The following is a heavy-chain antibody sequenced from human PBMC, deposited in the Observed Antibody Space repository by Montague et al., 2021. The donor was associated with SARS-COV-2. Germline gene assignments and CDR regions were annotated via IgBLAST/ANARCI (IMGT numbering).Heavy chain of an antibody. J-gene: IGHJ4*02. Sequence: SETLSLTCTVSGGSISSYCWSWIRQHPGKGLEWIGYIYYSGSTNYNPSLKSRVTVSVDTSKNQFSLRLSSVTAADTAVYYCARGFDYWGQGTLVTVSS. CDR3: ARGFDY. V-gene: IGHV4-59*01. CDR2: IYYSGST. CDR1: GGSISSYC.